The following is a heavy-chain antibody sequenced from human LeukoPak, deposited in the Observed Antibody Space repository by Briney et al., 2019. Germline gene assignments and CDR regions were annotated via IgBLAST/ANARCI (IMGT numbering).Heavy chain of an antibody. D-gene: IGHD2-15*01. CDR2: INPNSGGS. CDR1: VYTFTGYY. Sequence: ASVKVSCKASVYTFTGYYMRWVRQAPGQGLEWMGWINPNSGGSNYAQKFQGRVTMTRDTSISTAYMELIRLRSDDTAVYYSASGCSGGDCYSGDYNWFDPWGQGTLVTVSS. J-gene: IGHJ5*02. V-gene: IGHV1-2*02. CDR3: ASGCSGGDCYSGDYNWFDP.